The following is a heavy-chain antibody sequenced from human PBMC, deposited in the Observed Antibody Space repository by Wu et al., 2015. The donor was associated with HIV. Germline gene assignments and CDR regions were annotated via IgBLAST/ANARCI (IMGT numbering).Heavy chain of an antibody. J-gene: IGHJ4*02. D-gene: IGHD3-16*01. V-gene: IGHV1-8*01. CDR1: GYTFTHYD. CDR2: MNPDSGDA. Sequence: QVRLIQSGAEVKKPGASVKVSCKASGYTFTHYDINWVRQASGQGLEWMGWMNPDSGDAGYAQKFQGRVTMTRDNSITTAYMELRGLRSEDTAIYYCAVLYDVQGDKAILDHWGQGTVVTVSS. CDR3: AVLYDVQGDKAILDH.